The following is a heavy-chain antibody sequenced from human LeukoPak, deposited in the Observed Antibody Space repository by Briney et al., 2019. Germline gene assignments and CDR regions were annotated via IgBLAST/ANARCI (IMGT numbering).Heavy chain of an antibody. CDR1: GYS. Sequence: GESLRLSCSASGYSMTWVRQAPGKGLEWVANIDGSERNYVDSVRGRFSISRDNAKNSLILQMDSLRVEDTAVYYCAGGYNDYYAMDVWGQGTTVTVS. CDR3: AGGYNDYYAMDV. J-gene: IGHJ6*02. V-gene: IGHV3-7*01. CDR2: IDGSER. D-gene: IGHD2-15*01.